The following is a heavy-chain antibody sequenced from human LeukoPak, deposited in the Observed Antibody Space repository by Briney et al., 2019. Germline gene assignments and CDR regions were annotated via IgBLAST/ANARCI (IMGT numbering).Heavy chain of an antibody. CDR1: GFTFSSYG. J-gene: IGHJ4*02. D-gene: IGHD6-13*01. Sequence: PGGSLRLSCAASGFTFSSYGMSWVRQAPGKGLEWVSTISGSADSTLYADSMKGRFTISRDNSKNTLYLQMNSLRVEDTAMYYCAKAQHISTWGYFDSWGQGVLVTVSS. CDR2: ISGSADST. V-gene: IGHV3-23*01. CDR3: AKAQHISTWGYFDS.